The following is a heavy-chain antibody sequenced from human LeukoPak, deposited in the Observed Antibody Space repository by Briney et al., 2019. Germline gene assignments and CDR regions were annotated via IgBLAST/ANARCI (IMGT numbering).Heavy chain of an antibody. Sequence: GESLRLSCAASGFTVSNNYMTWVRQAPGKGLEWVSVIYSGGTTNYADSVKGRFTISRDNSKNTLYLQMNSLRAEDTAVYYCARDWFGGAFDIWGQGTMVTVSS. J-gene: IGHJ3*02. D-gene: IGHD3-10*01. CDR3: ARDWFGGAFDI. V-gene: IGHV3-66*01. CDR2: IYSGGTT. CDR1: GFTVSNNY.